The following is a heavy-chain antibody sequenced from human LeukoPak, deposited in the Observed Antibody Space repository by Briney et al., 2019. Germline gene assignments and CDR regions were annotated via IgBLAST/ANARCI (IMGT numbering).Heavy chain of an antibody. CDR1: GFTFSSYW. D-gene: IGHD6-19*01. J-gene: IGHJ2*01. Sequence: GGSLRLSCAASGFTFSSYWMHWVRQAPGKGLVWVSRINSDGSSTSYADSVKGRFTISRDNAKNTLYLQMNSLRAEDTAVYYCARGPRIAVAGPHWYFDLWGRGTLVTVSS. CDR2: INSDGSST. V-gene: IGHV3-74*01. CDR3: ARGPRIAVAGPHWYFDL.